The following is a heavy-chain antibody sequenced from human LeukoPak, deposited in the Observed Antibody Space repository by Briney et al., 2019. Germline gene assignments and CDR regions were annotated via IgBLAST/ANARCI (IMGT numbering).Heavy chain of an antibody. Sequence: ASVKVSCKNSGYPFTTWEINWVRQAAGQGLEWMGWLHPNGGNTAYAQKFQGRVTMTRDTSISTAYMELSGLTSDDTGVYFCARGPRNDPWGQGTLVTVSS. CDR1: GYPFTTWE. D-gene: IGHD1-14*01. CDR3: ARGPRNDP. CDR2: LHPNGGNT. J-gene: IGHJ5*02. V-gene: IGHV1-8*01.